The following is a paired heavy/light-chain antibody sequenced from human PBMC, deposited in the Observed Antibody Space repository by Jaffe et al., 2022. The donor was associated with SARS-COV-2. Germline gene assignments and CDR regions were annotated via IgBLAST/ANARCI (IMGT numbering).Heavy chain of an antibody. CDR3: ARDSGRGYGMDV. J-gene: IGHJ6*02. V-gene: IGHV3-48*02. Sequence: EVQLVESGGGLAQPGGSLRLSCAASGFTFSTYSMDWVRLAPGKGLEWVSFISHNGRSIYYADSVKGRFTISRDNAKNSLYLQMNSLGDEDTAVYYCARDSGRGYGMDVWGQGTTVTVSS. CDR1: GFTFSTYS. CDR2: ISHNGRSI.
Light chain of an antibody. CDR1: SSDVGYYNY. J-gene: IGLJ2*01. CDR2: EVT. CDR3: TSYAGSKLV. V-gene: IGLV2-8*01. Sequence: QSALTQPPSASGSPGQSVTISCTGTSSDVGYYNYVSWYQHHPGKAPKLIIYEVTKRPSGVPDRFSASKSGNTASLTVSGLQGEDEADYYCTSYAGSKLVFGGGTKLTVL.